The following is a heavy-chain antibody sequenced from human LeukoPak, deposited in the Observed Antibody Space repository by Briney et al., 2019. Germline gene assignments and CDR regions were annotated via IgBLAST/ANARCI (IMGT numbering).Heavy chain of an antibody. CDR3: ARGSPRITISGVTNRSSWFDP. D-gene: IGHD3-3*01. CDR1: GGSFSGYY. Sequence: SETLSLTCAVYGGSFSGYYWSWIRQPPGKGLEWIGEINHSGSTNYNPSLKSRVTISVDTSKNQFSLKLSSVTAADTAVYYCARGSPRITISGVTNRSSWFDPWGQGTLVTVSS. V-gene: IGHV4-34*01. CDR2: INHSGST. J-gene: IGHJ5*02.